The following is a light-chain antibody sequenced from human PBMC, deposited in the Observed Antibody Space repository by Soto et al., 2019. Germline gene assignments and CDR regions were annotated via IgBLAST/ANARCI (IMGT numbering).Light chain of an antibody. CDR1: SSDVGAYDF. V-gene: IGLV2-14*03. CDR2: EVS. J-gene: IGLJ1*01. Sequence: QSALAQPASVSGSPGQSITISCTGTSSDVGAYDFVSWYQQHPDKAPKLMIYEVSNRPSGVSYRVSGSKSVNTATLTISGLQAEDEADCYCSSYTTSSTRVFGTGTKLTVL. CDR3: SSYTTSSTRV.